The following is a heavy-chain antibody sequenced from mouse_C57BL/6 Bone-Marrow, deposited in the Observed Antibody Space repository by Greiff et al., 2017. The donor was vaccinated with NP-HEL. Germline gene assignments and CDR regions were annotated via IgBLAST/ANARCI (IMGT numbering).Heavy chain of an antibody. V-gene: IGHV1-74*01. CDR1: GYTFTSYW. CDR3: AITIYYGSSYYCDY. CDR2: IHPAASET. Sequence: QVQLQQPGAELVKPGASVKVSCKASGYTFTSYWMHWVKQRPGQGLEWFGRIHPAASETNSNQKFKGKLTLPVDKSSSTTYMQLSSLSSEDSAVYYCAITIYYGSSYYCDYWGQGTTLTVSS. J-gene: IGHJ2*01. D-gene: IGHD1-1*01.